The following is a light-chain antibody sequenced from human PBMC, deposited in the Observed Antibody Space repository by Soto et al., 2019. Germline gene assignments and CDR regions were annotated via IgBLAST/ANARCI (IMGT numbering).Light chain of an antibody. CDR1: QTVSSS. CDR2: EAS. Sequence: IVLTHAPASLSFSPGEIAALSCRASQTVSSSLAWYQQKPGEAPRLLIYEASNRDTGIPARFSGSGSGADFTLTISSLEPEDFALYYCQQHINWPLTFGGGTKVDIK. CDR3: QQHINWPLT. J-gene: IGKJ4*01. V-gene: IGKV3-11*01.